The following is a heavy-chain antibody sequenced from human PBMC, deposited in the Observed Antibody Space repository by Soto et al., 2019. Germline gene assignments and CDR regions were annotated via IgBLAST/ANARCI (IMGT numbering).Heavy chain of an antibody. J-gene: IGHJ6*02. Sequence: GGSLRLSCAASGFTFSSYSMNWVRQAPGKGLEWVSYISDSSTTIYFADSVKGRFTISRDNAKNSLYLQMNSLRDEDTAVYYCASSRDGYNYHYYNGMDVWGQGTTVTVSS. CDR3: ASSRDGYNYHYYNGMDV. CDR1: GFTFSSYS. CDR2: ISDSSTTI. V-gene: IGHV3-48*02. D-gene: IGHD5-12*01.